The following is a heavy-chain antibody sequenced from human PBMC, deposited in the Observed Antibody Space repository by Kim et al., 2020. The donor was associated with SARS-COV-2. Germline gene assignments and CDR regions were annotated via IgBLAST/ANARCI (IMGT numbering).Heavy chain of an antibody. CDR2: IKQDGSEK. V-gene: IGHV3-7*01. CDR1: GFTFSSYW. D-gene: IGHD3-10*01. CDR3: ARDETFRDYYGSGWIQAFDY. J-gene: IGHJ4*02. Sequence: GGSLRLSCAASGFTFSSYWMSWVRQAPGKGLEWVANIKQDGSEKYYVDSVKGRFTISRDNAKNSLYLQMNSLRAEDTAVYYCARDETFRDYYGSGWIQAFDYWVQGTLVTVSS.